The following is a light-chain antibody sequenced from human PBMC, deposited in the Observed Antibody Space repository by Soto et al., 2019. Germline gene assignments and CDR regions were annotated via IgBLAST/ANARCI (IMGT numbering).Light chain of an antibody. V-gene: IGLV2-18*02. Sequence: QSALTQPPSVSGSPGQSVTISCTGTSSDVGSYNRVSWYQQPPGTAPKLMIYEVSNRPSGVPDRFSGSKSGNTASLTFSWLQAEDEADYYCSSYTSSSTYVFGSGTKVTVL. CDR2: EVS. CDR1: SSDVGSYNR. J-gene: IGLJ1*01. CDR3: SSYTSSSTYV.